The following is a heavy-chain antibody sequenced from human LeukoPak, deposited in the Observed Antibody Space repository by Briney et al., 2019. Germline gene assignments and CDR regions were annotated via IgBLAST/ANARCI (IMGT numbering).Heavy chain of an antibody. CDR2: ISYDGSNK. CDR1: GFTFSSYA. D-gene: IGHD1-26*01. CDR3: AKGPWD. Sequence: GGSLRLSCAASGFTFSSYAMHWVRQAPGKGLEWVAVISYDGSNKYYADSVKGRFIISRDNSKNTLYLQMNSLRAEDTAVYYCAKGPWDWGQGTLVTVSS. J-gene: IGHJ4*02. V-gene: IGHV3-30-3*01.